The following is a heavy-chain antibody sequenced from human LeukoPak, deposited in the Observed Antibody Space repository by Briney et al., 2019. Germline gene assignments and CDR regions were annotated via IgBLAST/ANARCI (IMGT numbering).Heavy chain of an antibody. J-gene: IGHJ5*02. CDR3: ARASRVYGGYQP. CDR1: GYTFTSYD. V-gene: IGHV1-8*01. CDR2: MNPNSGNT. D-gene: IGHD5-12*01. Sequence: ASVKVSCKASGYTFTSYDINWVRQATGQGLEWMGWMNPNSGNTGYAQKFQGRVTMTRDTSTSTVYMELSSLRSEDTAVYYCARASRVYGGYQPWGQGTLVTVSS.